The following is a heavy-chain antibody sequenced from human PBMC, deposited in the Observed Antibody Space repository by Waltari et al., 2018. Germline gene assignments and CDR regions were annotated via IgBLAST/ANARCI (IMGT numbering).Heavy chain of an antibody. V-gene: IGHV4-39*01. D-gene: IGHD6-19*01. CDR1: GGSISSGSFY. Sequence: QVQLQESGPGLVKPSQTLSLTCTVSGGSISSGSFYWGWIRQPPGKGLEWIGSVFYSGSTYYNPSLKSRVTMSIDTSKNQISLKLTSVTAADTAVFYCAGGSSSGWYAFWGQGILVTVPS. CDR3: AGGSSSGWYAF. J-gene: IGHJ5*01. CDR2: VFYSGST.